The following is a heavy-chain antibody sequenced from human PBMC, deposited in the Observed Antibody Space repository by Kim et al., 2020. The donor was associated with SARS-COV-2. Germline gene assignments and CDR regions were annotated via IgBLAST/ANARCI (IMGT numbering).Heavy chain of an antibody. CDR3: AREGYSGYDYIPPFDY. J-gene: IGHJ4*02. V-gene: IGHV3-30*07. Sequence: SVKGRFTISRDNSKNTLYLQRTSLGAEDTAVYYCAREGYSGYDYIPPFDYWGQGTLVTVSS. D-gene: IGHD5-12*01.